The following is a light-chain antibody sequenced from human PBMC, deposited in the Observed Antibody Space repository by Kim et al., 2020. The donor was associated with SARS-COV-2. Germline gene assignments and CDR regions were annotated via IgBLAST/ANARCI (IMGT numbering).Light chain of an antibody. CDR1: QSVLYSSNNKNY. V-gene: IGKV4-1*01. J-gene: IGKJ4*01. Sequence: ATINCKSSQSVLYSSNNKNYLAWYQHKPGQPLKLLIYWASTRESGVPDRFSGSGSGTAFTLTISSLQAEDVAVYYCQQYYSTPLTFGGGTKVDIK. CDR2: WAS. CDR3: QQYYSTPLT.